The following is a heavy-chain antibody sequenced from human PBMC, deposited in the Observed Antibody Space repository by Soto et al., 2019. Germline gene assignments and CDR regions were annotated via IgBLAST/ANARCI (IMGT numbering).Heavy chain of an antibody. CDR2: VIPVRGTS. CDR3: ARHSEVETTYYHPLHV. CDR1: GGGFSNYA. D-gene: IGHD2-21*02. J-gene: IGHJ6*04. Sequence: QVQLVQSGAEVKNPGSSVKVSCKTSGGGFSNYAFSWVRQAPGQGLEWVGGVIPVRGTSNYAQKFQGTVTVTADEATRTVYMEVSRLRFADTAVYYCARHSEVETTYYHPLHVWGKGTTVIVSS. V-gene: IGHV1-69*01.